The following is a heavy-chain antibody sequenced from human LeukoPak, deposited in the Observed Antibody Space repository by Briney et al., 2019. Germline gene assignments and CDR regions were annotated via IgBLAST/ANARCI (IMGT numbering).Heavy chain of an antibody. V-gene: IGHV3-48*01. Sequence: GGSLRLSCAASGFTFSSYSMNWVRQAPGKGLEWVSYISSSSSTIYYADSVKGRFTISRDNAKNTLYLQMNSLRTEDTAIYYCAKRGLPAAGNNWFDPWGQGAQVTVSS. CDR2: ISSSSSTI. J-gene: IGHJ5*02. CDR1: GFTFSSYS. D-gene: IGHD6-13*01. CDR3: AKRGLPAAGNNWFDP.